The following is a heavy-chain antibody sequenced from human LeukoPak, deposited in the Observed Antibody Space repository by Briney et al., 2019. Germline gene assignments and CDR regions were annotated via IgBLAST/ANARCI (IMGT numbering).Heavy chain of an antibody. CDR3: VRSDSSGYYRVLDY. CDR1: GGSISSYY. CDR2: IYYSGST. D-gene: IGHD3-22*01. V-gene: IGHV4-59*01. Sequence: SETLSLTCTVSGGSISSYYWSWIRQPPGKGLEWIGYIYYSGSTNYNPSLKSRVTISVDTSKNQFSLKLSSVTAADTAVYYCVRSDSSGYYRVLDYWGQGTLVTVSS. J-gene: IGHJ4*02.